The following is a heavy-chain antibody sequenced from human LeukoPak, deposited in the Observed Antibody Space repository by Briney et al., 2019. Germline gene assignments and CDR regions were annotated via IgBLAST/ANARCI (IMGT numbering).Heavy chain of an antibody. D-gene: IGHD3-3*01. CDR1: GFTVSSNY. CDR3: AKGMGSIFGPMGYYYGMDV. Sequence: GGSLRLSCAASGFTVSSNYMSWVRQAPGKGLEWVSVIYSGGSTYYADSVKGRFTISRDNSKNTLYLQMNSLRAEDTAVYYCAKGMGSIFGPMGYYYGMDVWGQGTTVTVSS. V-gene: IGHV3-53*01. CDR2: IYSGGST. J-gene: IGHJ6*02.